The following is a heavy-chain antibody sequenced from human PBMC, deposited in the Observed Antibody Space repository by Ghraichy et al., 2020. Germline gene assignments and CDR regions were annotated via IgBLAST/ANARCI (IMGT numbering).Heavy chain of an antibody. D-gene: IGHD1-26*01. CDR2: FDPEDGET. J-gene: IGHJ3*02. V-gene: IGHV1-24*01. CDR3: ATEGGIVGAHDAFDI. CDR1: GYTLTELS. Sequence: ASVKVSCKVSGYTLTELSMHWVRQAPGKGLEWMGGFDPEDGETIYAQKFQGRVTMTEDTSTDTAYMELSSLRSEDTAVYYCATEGGIVGAHDAFDIWGQGTMVTVSS.